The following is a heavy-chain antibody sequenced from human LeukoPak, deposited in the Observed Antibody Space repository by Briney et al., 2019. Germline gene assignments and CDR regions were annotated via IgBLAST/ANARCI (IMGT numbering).Heavy chain of an antibody. Sequence: PGRSLRLSCAESGFTFSRYGMHRVRQAPGKGLEGVAVIWYDGSNKYYEDSVKGRLTISRDNSKNALYLQMNSLRAEDTAVYYCARVRHCSGGSCYYFDYWGQGTLVTVSS. V-gene: IGHV3-33*01. CDR1: GFTFSRYG. CDR3: ARVRHCSGGSCYYFDY. J-gene: IGHJ4*02. D-gene: IGHD2-15*01. CDR2: IWYDGSNK.